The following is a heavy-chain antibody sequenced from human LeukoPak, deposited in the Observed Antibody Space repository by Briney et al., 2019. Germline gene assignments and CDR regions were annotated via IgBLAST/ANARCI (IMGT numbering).Heavy chain of an antibody. CDR1: GFTFDNFA. CDR3: ARELFAFDY. CDR2: ITGSGGST. J-gene: IGHJ4*02. D-gene: IGHD3-10*01. Sequence: PGGSLRLSCAPSGFTFDNFAMTWVRQAPGKGLEWVSEITGSGGSTYYADSVKGRFTISRDNSKNTLYLQMNSLRAEDTAIYYCARELFAFDYWGQGTLVTVSS. V-gene: IGHV3-23*01.